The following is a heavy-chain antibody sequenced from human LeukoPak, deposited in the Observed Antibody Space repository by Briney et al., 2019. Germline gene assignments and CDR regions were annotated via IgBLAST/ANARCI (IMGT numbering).Heavy chain of an antibody. CDR3: AKIGRSSSWSKVGWFDP. CDR1: GFTFSSYW. D-gene: IGHD6-13*01. Sequence: GGSLRLSCAASGFTFSSYWMHWVRQAPGKGLEWVSAISGSGGSTYYADSVKGRFTISRDNSKNTLYLQMNSLRAEDTAVYYCAKIGRSSSWSKVGWFDPWGQGTLVTVSS. CDR2: ISGSGGST. J-gene: IGHJ5*02. V-gene: IGHV3-23*01.